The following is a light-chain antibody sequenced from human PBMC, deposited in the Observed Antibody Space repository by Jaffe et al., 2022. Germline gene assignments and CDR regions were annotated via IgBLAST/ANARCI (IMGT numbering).Light chain of an antibody. CDR2: WAS. CDR1: QSVLYSSTNKNH. V-gene: IGKV4-1*01. CDR3: QQYYSTPFT. J-gene: IGKJ3*01. Sequence: DIVMTQSPDSLAVSLGERATINCKSSQSVLYSSTNKNHLAWYQQKPRQPPKLLIYWASTRESGVPDRFSGSGSGTDFTLTISSLQAEDVAVYYCQQYYSTPFTFGPGTKVDIK.